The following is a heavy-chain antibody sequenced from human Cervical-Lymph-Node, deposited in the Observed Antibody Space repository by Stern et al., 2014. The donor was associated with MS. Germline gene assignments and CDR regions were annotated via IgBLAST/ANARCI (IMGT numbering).Heavy chain of an antibody. J-gene: IGHJ4*02. CDR3: ARGRRYFDY. V-gene: IGHV4-59*01. CDR2: MYYSGTT. Sequence: QVQLVQSGPGLVKSSETLSLTCTVSGDSISTYWSWIRQPPGKGLEWIGYMYYSGTTNYNPSLKSRVTISVDTSKNQFSLKLNSVTAADTAVYYRARGRRYFDYWGQGTLVTVSS. CDR1: GDSISTY.